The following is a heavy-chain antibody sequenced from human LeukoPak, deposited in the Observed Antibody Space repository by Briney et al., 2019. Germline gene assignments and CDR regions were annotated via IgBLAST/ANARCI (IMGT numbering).Heavy chain of an antibody. CDR2: IYYSGST. D-gene: IGHD1-1*01. V-gene: IGHV4-39*07. CDR1: GGSISGSSYY. J-gene: IGHJ5*02. CDR3: ARGSPVPNWFGP. Sequence: SETLSLTCTVSGGSISGSSYYWGWIRQPPGKGLEWIGSIYYSGSTYYNPSLKSRVTISVDTSKNQFSLKLSSVTAADTAVYYCARGSPVPNWFGPWGQGTLVTVSS.